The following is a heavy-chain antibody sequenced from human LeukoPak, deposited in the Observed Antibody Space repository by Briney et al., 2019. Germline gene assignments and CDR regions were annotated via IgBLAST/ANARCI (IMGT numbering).Heavy chain of an antibody. Sequence: GGSLRLSCAASGFTFSSYWMHWVRQAPGKGLVWVSGISPRGGGTYYADSVKGRFTISRDDSKSTLSLQMNSLRVEDTAVYYCARDLAWGAFDYWGQGTLVSVSS. V-gene: IGHV3-23*01. CDR2: ISPRGGGT. J-gene: IGHJ4*02. CDR3: ARDLAWGAFDY. D-gene: IGHD7-27*01. CDR1: GFTFSSYW.